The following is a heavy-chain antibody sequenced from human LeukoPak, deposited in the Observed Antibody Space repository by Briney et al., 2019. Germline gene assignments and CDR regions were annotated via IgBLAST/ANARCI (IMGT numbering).Heavy chain of an antibody. CDR3: ATRSGSYSYDAFDI. J-gene: IGHJ3*02. CDR1: GGPISSSSYY. D-gene: IGHD1-26*01. V-gene: IGHV4-39*01. CDR2: IYYSGST. Sequence: SETLSLTCTVSGGPISSSSYYWGWIRQPPGKGLEWIGSIYYSGSTYYNPSLKSRVTISVDTSKNQFSLKLSSVTAADTAVYYCATRSGSYSYDAFDIWGQGTMVTVSS.